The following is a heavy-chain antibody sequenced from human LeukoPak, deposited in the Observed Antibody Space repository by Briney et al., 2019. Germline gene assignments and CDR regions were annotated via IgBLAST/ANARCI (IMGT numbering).Heavy chain of an antibody. J-gene: IGHJ6*02. CDR1: GFAFGTHW. Sequence: GGSLRLSCAASGFAFGTHWMNWVRQAPGRGLEWVATTDEDGNKKYYVDSAKGRFTISRDNAKNSLYLQMNSLRAEDTAVYYCASARYYWYGMDVWGQGTTVTVSS. CDR3: ASARYYWYGMDV. V-gene: IGHV3-7*03. CDR2: TDEDGNKK.